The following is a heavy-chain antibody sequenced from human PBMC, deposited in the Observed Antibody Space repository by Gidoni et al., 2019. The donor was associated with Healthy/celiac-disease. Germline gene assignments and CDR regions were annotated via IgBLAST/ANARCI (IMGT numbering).Heavy chain of an antibody. CDR3: AKVAGDYKRGYSYGSFDY. CDR2: ISWNSGSI. D-gene: IGHD5-18*01. V-gene: IGHV3-9*01. J-gene: IGHJ4*02. Sequence: EVQLVESGGGLVQPGRSLRLSCAASGFTFDDYAMHWVRQAPGKGLEWVSGISWNSGSIGYADSVKGRFTISRDNAKNSLYLQMNSLRAEDTALYYCAKVAGDYKRGYSYGSFDYWGQGTLVTVSS. CDR1: GFTFDDYA.